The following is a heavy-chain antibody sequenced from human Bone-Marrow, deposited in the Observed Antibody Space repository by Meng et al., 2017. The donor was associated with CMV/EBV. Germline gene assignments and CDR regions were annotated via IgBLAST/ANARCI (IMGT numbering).Heavy chain of an antibody. J-gene: IGHJ4*02. D-gene: IGHD2-15*01. CDR3: ASQFGYCSGGSCYYLY. CDR1: GYPFVGYY. CDR2: ISPTSGGT. Sequence: SGYPFVGYYMPWVRRAPGQELVWMRWISPTSGGTNYAQKFQGRIAMTRDTSISTAYMELSRLRSDDTAVYYCASQFGYCSGGSCYYLYWGQGTLVTVSS. V-gene: IGHV1-2*02.